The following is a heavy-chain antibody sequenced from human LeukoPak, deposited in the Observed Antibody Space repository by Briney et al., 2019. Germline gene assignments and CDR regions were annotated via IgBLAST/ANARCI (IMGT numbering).Heavy chain of an antibody. D-gene: IGHD3-16*01. V-gene: IGHV1-3*03. J-gene: IGHJ6*03. Sequence: ASVKVSCKASGYTFTNYAIHWVRQAPGQRFEWMGWINAANGHTKYSQEFQDRITITRDTFATTAYMELSSLTSEDTAVYYCARGSLGPYYYYMDVWGKGTTVTISS. CDR2: INAANGHT. CDR3: ARGSLGPYYYYMDV. CDR1: GYTFTNYA.